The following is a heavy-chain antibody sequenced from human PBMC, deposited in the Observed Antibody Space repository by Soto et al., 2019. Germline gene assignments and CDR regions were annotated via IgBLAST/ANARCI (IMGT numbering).Heavy chain of an antibody. V-gene: IGHV3-30-3*01. D-gene: IGHD1-1*01. CDR2: ISYDGSNK. CDR1: GFTFSSYA. J-gene: IGHJ6*02. CDR3: ARDPNWLTGYYYYGMDV. Sequence: GGSLRLSCAASGFTFSSYAMHWVRQAPGKGLEWVAVISYDGSNKYYADSVKGRFTISRDNSKNTLYLQMNSLRAEDTAVYYCARDPNWLTGYYYYGMDVWGQGTTVTVSS.